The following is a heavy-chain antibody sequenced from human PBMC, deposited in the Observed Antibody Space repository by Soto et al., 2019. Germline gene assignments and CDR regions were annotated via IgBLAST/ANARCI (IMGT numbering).Heavy chain of an antibody. CDR1: GFTFDDYT. J-gene: IGHJ4*01. D-gene: IGHD3-9*01. CDR2: INWDGHNI. CDR3: VKERAFFDAFDY. Sequence: GGSLRLSCAASGFTFDDYTMHWVRQRPGKGPEWVSLINWDGHNIYYVDSVKGRFLISRDNSKNTLYLQMDSLRAEDTALYYCVKERAFFDAFDYWGHGTLVTVSS. V-gene: IGHV3-43*01.